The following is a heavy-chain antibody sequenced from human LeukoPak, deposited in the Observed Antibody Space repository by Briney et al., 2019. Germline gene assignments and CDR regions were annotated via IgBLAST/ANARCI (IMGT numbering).Heavy chain of an antibody. CDR2: IYSDDDT. D-gene: IGHD3-22*01. V-gene: IGHV3-66*02. CDR1: GFTVSSNY. J-gene: IGHJ3*02. CDR3: AREGYYDTSGTSRAFDI. Sequence: GSPRLSSAASGFTVSSNYMSWVRQALRKGREWVSLIYSDDDTPYTDSVKGRFAMSRDNSKNTLYLQMNSLRAEDTAVYYCAREGYYDTSGTSRAFDIWGQGTMVTVSS.